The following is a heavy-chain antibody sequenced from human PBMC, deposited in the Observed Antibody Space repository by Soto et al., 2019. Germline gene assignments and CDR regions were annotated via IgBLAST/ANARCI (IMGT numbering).Heavy chain of an antibody. V-gene: IGHV4-30-2*01. J-gene: IGHJ4*02. Sequence: PSETLSLTCAASGGSIISGGYSWSWIRQTPGKGLEWIGYIYSGTTHYNPSLESRVTIAMDRSKNQVSLSLKSVTAADTAVYYCAREDSGAFFDFWGQGTLVTVSS. D-gene: IGHD2-15*01. CDR3: AREDSGAFFDF. CDR2: IYSGTT. CDR1: GGSIISGGYS.